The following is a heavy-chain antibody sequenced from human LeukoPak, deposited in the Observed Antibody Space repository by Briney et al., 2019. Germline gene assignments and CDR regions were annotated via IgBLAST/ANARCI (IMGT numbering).Heavy chain of an antibody. CDR1: GYTFTGYY. V-gene: IGHV1-2*02. CDR2: INPNSGGT. J-gene: IGHJ6*03. CDR3: ASSVRDYYYYYMDV. Sequence: ASVKVSCKASGYTFTGYYMHWARQAPGQGLEWMGWINPNSGGTNYAQKFQGRVTMTRDTSISTAYMELSRLRSDDTAVYYCASSVRDYYYYYMDVWGKGTTVTVSS.